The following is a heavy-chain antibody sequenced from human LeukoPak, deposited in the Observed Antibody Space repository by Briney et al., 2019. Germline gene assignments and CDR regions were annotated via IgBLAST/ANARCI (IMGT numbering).Heavy chain of an antibody. J-gene: IGHJ3*02. CDR2: LYYGGST. CDR1: GDSITSRSYY. Sequence: PSETLSLTCTGSGDSITSRSYYWAWIRQPPGKGLEWIGSLYYGGSTYYNPSLKSRVTIYLDTSKNQFSLKLTPVTAADTALYYCARLPRGGIILPRDAFDIWGQGTMVTVSS. CDR3: ARLPRGGIILPRDAFDI. V-gene: IGHV4-39*01. D-gene: IGHD3-16*01.